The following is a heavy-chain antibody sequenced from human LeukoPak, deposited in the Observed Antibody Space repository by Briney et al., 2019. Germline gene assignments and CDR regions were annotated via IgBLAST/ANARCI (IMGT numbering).Heavy chain of an antibody. CDR3: ARVRRTTVGDYYYYMDV. J-gene: IGHJ6*03. CDR1: GFDFSSYA. D-gene: IGHD3-10*01. V-gene: IGHV3-74*01. CDR2: INTDGSST. Sequence: GGSLRLSCVASGFDFSSYAMTWVRQAPGKGLVWVSRINTDGSSTSYADSVKGRFTISRDNAKNTLYLQMNSLRAEDTAVYYCARVRRTTVGDYYYYMDVWGKGTTVTVSS.